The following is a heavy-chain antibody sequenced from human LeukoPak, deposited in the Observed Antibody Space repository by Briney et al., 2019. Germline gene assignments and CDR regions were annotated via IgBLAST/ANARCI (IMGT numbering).Heavy chain of an antibody. CDR3: ARVYGDYDNWFDP. D-gene: IGHD4-17*01. CDR2: AYISGSP. CDR1: GGSISSSNYY. Sequence: SETLSLTCTVSGGSISSSNYYWDWIRQPAGKGLEWIGRAYISGSPNYNPSLKSRVTISVDTSKNQFSLKLNSVTAADTAVYYCARVYGDYDNWFDPWGQGTLVTVSS. V-gene: IGHV4-61*02. J-gene: IGHJ5*02.